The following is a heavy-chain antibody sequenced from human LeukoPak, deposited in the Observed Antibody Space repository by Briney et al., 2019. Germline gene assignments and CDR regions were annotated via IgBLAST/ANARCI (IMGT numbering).Heavy chain of an antibody. V-gene: IGHV3-30*18. CDR2: ISYDGSSK. CDR1: GFTFSSYG. D-gene: IGHD1-26*01. Sequence: GGSLRLSCAASGFTFSSYGIHWVRQSPGKGLEWVAVISYDGSSKYYADSVKGRFTISRDNSKNTLYLQMNSLRAEDTAVYYCAKGSGDRRFDYWGQGTLVTVSS. J-gene: IGHJ4*02. CDR3: AKGSGDRRFDY.